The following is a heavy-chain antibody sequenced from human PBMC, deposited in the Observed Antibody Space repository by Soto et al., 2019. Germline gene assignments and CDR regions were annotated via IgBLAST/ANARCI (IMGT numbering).Heavy chain of an antibody. V-gene: IGHV4-59*08. CDR1: GGSISSYY. CDR3: ARLGRWLQALDS. CDR2: IYYSGST. J-gene: IGHJ4*02. Sequence: QVQLQESGPGLVKPSETLSLTCTVSGGSISSYYWSWIRQPPGKGLEWVGYIYYSGSTTYNPSLQSRLTISVDPSKNQFSLKLRSVTAADTAVYYCARLGRWLQALDSWGQGTLVTVSS. D-gene: IGHD5-12*01.